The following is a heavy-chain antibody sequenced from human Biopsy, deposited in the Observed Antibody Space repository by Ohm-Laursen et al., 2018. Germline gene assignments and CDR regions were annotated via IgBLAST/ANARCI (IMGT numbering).Heavy chain of an antibody. D-gene: IGHD2/OR15-2a*01. CDR3: ARATNSTGWPYYYFYGMDV. CDR2: IYYSGST. Sequence: SETLSLTCRVSGGSISSDYWSWIRQTPGKGLEWIGYIYYSGSTNYNPSLKSRATISVDTSKNQFSLRLNSVTAADTAVYYCARATNSTGWPYYYFYGMDVWDQGTTVTVSS. J-gene: IGHJ6*02. V-gene: IGHV4-59*01. CDR1: GGSISSDY.